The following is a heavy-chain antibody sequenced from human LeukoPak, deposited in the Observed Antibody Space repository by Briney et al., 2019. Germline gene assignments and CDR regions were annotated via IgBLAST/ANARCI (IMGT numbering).Heavy chain of an antibody. CDR1: GGSISSSSYY. J-gene: IGHJ6*03. CDR3: AKTSHYYYYYMDV. CDR2: IYYSGST. Sequence: SETLSLTCTVSGGSISSSSYYWGWIRQPPGKGLEWIGSIYYSGSTYYNPSLKSRVTISVETSKNQFSPKLSSVTAADTAVYYCAKTSHYYYYYMDVWGKGTTVTISS. V-gene: IGHV4-39*01.